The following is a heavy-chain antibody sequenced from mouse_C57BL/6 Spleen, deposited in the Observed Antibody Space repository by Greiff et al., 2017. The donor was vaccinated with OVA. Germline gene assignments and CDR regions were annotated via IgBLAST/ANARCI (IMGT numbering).Heavy chain of an antibody. CDR3: TREGYGSSYGDY. CDR1: GFTFSSYA. V-gene: IGHV5-9-1*02. CDR2: ISSGGDYI. D-gene: IGHD1-1*01. J-gene: IGHJ2*01. Sequence: EVQLQESGEGLVKPGGSLKLSCAASGFTFSSYAMSWVRQTPEKRLEWVAYISSGGDYIYYADTVKGRFTISRDNARNTLYLQMSSLKSEDTAMYYCTREGYGSSYGDYWGQGTTLTVSS.